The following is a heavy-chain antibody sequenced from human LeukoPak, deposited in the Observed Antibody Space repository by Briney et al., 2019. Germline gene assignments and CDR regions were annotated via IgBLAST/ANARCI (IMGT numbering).Heavy chain of an antibody. CDR3: ARRGDGGRSFDL. CDR2: IYSGGTT. Sequence: GGSLRLSCAASGFTVSSNYMSWVRQAPGKGLEWVSLIYSGGTTYYADSVKGRFTISRDNSKNTLYLQLNSLRAEDTAVYYCARRGDGGRSFDLWGQGTLVTVSS. J-gene: IGHJ4*02. D-gene: IGHD4-23*01. V-gene: IGHV3-53*01. CDR1: GFTVSSNY.